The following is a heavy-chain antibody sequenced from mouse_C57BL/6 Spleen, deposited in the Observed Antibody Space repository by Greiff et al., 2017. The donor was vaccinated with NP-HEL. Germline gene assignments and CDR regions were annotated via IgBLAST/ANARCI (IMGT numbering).Heavy chain of an antibody. Sequence: QVQLQQSGAELAKPGASVKLSCKASGYTFTSYWMHWVKQRPGQGLEWIGYINPSSGYTKYNQKFKDKATLTADKSSSTAYMQLSSLTYEESAVYYCARADGPASYAMDYWGQGTSVTVSS. CDR1: GYTFTSYW. J-gene: IGHJ4*01. CDR3: ARADGPASYAMDY. V-gene: IGHV1-7*01. CDR2: INPSSGYT. D-gene: IGHD6-1*01.